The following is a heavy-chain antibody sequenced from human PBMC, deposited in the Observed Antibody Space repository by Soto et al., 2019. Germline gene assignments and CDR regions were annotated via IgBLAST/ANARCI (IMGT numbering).Heavy chain of an antibody. CDR3: ARGEGRLVGTWFDP. CDR2: INHSGST. V-gene: IGHV4-34*01. Sequence: SETLSLTCDVYGGTFSRYYWNWIRQPPGKGLEWLGEINHSGSTNYNPSLESRVTISLDTSKTQFSLKLTSVTAADTAVYYCARGEGRLVGTWFDPWGQGTLVTVSS. J-gene: IGHJ5*02. D-gene: IGHD5-12*01. CDR1: GGTFSRYY.